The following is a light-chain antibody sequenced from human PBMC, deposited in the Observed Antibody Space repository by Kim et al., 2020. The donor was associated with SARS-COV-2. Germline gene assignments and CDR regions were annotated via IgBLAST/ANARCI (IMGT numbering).Light chain of an antibody. CDR3: QQRTTSLT. J-gene: IGKJ4*01. CDR1: QSVSSY. Sequence: ETVLTQSPATLSLSPGERATLSCRASQSVSSYLAWYQQKPGQAPRLLIYDASQRAPGVPARFSGGGSITEFTLTISSLEPEDFAVYYCQQRTTSLTFGGGTKVGI. CDR2: DAS. V-gene: IGKV3-11*01.